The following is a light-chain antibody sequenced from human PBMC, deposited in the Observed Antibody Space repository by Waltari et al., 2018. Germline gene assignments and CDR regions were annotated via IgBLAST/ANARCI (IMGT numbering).Light chain of an antibody. J-gene: IGLJ1*01. CDR1: SSDVGGSNY. V-gene: IGLV2-14*01. CDR3: TSYTSRSYV. CDR2: EVN. Sequence: QSALTQPASVSGSPGQSITISCTGSSSDVGGSNYVSWYQQHPGKAPKVMIYEVNNRPSGVSNRFSGSKSGNTASLTISGLQAEDEADYYCTSYTSRSYVFGTGTKVTVL.